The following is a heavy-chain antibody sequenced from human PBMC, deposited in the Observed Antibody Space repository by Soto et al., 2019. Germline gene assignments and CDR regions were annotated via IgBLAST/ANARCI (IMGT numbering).Heavy chain of an antibody. J-gene: IGHJ4*02. V-gene: IGHV3-23*01. CDR1: GFTFSSYA. CDR2: ITGSGDST. CDR3: AKVFVFTIREGFDY. D-gene: IGHD3-3*01. Sequence: EVQLLESGGGLVQPGGSLRLSCAASGFTFSSYAMSWVRQAQGKGLEWVSAITGSGDSTYYADSVKGRFTVSRDNSKNTLYLQMTSLRAEDTAVYYCAKVFVFTIREGFDYWGLGTLVTVSS.